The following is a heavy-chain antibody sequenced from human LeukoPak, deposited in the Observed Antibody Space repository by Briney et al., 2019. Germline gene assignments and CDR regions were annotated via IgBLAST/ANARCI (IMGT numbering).Heavy chain of an antibody. V-gene: IGHV1-8*03. CDR1: GYTFTTYD. D-gene: IGHD6-19*01. Sequence: ASVKVSCKASGYTFTTYDINWVRQATGQGLEWMGWMNPNSGYTGYAQKFQGRVTITRDTAISTAYMELSSLRSEDTAVYYCARVAGSIDYWGQGTLVTVSS. CDR3: ARVAGSIDY. J-gene: IGHJ4*02. CDR2: MNPNSGYT.